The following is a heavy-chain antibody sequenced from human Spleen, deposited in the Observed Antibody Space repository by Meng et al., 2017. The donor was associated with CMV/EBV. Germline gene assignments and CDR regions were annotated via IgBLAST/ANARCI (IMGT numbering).Heavy chain of an antibody. Sequence: ASVKVSCKTSGYTFTGYYLHWVRQAPGQGLEWMGWILPDIGGTFYVQKFQGRVTMTRDTSINTGYMELTRLTSDDTAVYYCARDNNWGPDYWGQGTLVTVSS. CDR1: GYTFTGYY. CDR2: ILPDIGGT. V-gene: IGHV1-2*02. CDR3: ARDNNWGPDY. J-gene: IGHJ4*02. D-gene: IGHD7-27*01.